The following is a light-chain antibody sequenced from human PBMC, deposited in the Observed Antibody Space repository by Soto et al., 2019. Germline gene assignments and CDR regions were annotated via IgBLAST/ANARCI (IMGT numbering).Light chain of an antibody. CDR1: QGISNY. J-gene: IGKJ4*02. CDR3: QKYNSALLT. CDR2: AAS. Sequence: DIQMTQSTSSLSASVGDRVTITCRASQGISNYLAWYQQKPGKVPKLLIYAASTLQSGVPSRFSGSGSGTDFTLTSSSLQTEDVATYYCQKYNSALLTFGGGNKVEIK. V-gene: IGKV1-27*01.